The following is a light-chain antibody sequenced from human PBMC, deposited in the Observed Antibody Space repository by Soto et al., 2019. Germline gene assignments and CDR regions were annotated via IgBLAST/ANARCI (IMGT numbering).Light chain of an antibody. J-gene: IGLJ1*01. V-gene: IGLV2-8*01. CDR3: SSYTGTGYFGV. CDR2: EVR. Sequence: QSVLTHPPSASGSPGQSVTISCTGSSSDVGGYNYVSWYQQHPGKAPKLVIYEVRKRPSRVPDRFSGSKSGNTASLTFSGLQAEDEEDYYCSSYTGTGYFGVFGPGTKVTV. CDR1: SSDVGGYNY.